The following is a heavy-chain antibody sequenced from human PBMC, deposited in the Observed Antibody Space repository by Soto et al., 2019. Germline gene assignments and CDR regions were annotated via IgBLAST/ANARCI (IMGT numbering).Heavy chain of an antibody. D-gene: IGHD3-3*01. V-gene: IGHV3-23*01. CDR2: ISGSGGRT. CDR3: ARGGITIFGVFDY. CDR1: GFTFSSYA. Sequence: EVQLLESGGGLVQPGGSLRLSCAASGFTFSSYAMSWVRQAPGKGLEWVSSISGSGGRTYYADSVKGRFTIFRDNSKNTLYLQMNSLRIGDTAVDFCARGGITIFGVFDYWGQGTLVTDSS. J-gene: IGHJ4*02.